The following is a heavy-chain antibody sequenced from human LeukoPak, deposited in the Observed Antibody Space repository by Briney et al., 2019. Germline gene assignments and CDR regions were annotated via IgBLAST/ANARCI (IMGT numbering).Heavy chain of an antibody. CDR1: GGSISSYY. J-gene: IGHJ4*02. V-gene: IGHV4-59*01. CDR3: ARYYYDSSGYHQVDY. Sequence: SETLSLTCTVSGGSISSYYWSWIRQPPGKGLEWIGYIYYSGSTNYNPSLKSRVTISVDTSKNQFSLKLSSVTAADTAVYYCARYYYDSSGYHQVDYWGQGILVTVSS. CDR2: IYYSGST. D-gene: IGHD3-22*01.